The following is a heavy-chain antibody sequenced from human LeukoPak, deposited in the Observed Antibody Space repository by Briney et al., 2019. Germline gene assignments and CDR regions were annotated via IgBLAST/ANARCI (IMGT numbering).Heavy chain of an antibody. V-gene: IGHV1-2*02. Sequence: ASVKVSRKASGYTFTVYYIHWVRQAPGQGLEWMGGINPNSGGTNYAQKFQGRVTMTRDTSISTAYMELSRLTSDDTAVYYCARDYYASGSFYASPWGQGTLVTVSS. D-gene: IGHD3-10*01. CDR2: INPNSGGT. J-gene: IGHJ5*02. CDR3: ARDYYASGSFYASP. CDR1: GYTFTVYY.